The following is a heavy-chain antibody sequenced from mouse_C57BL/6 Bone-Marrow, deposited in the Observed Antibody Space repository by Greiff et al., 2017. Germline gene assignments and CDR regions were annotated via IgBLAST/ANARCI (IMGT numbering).Heavy chain of an antibody. CDR1: GFSLTSYG. CDR2: IWSGGST. V-gene: IGHV2-2*01. Sequence: QVQLKQSGPGLVQPSQSLSITCTVSGFSLTSYGVHWVRQSPGKGLEWLGVIWSGGSTDYNAAFISRLSISKDNSKSQVFFKMNSLQADDTAIYYCATPLMITSHYYAMDYWGQGTSVTVSS. J-gene: IGHJ4*01. D-gene: IGHD2-4*01. CDR3: ATPLMITSHYYAMDY.